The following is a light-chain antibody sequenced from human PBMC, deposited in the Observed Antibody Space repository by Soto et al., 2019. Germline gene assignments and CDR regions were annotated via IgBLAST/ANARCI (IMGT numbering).Light chain of an antibody. CDR3: TSFTAAYTHV. J-gene: IGLJ1*01. CDR2: DVT. Sequence: QSALTQPASVSGSPGQSITVSCTGTNSDIGRYDYVSWYQQHPGKVPKLLIYDVTSRPSGVSNRFSGSKSGNTASLTISGLQAEDEADYYCTSFTAAYTHVFGTGTKVTVL. CDR1: NSDIGRYDY. V-gene: IGLV2-14*03.